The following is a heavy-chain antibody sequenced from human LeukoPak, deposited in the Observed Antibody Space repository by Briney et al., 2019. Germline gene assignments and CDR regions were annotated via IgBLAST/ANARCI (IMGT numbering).Heavy chain of an antibody. CDR2: NSGSGGST. D-gene: IGHD3-3*01. CDR1: GFTFSSYA. V-gene: IGHV3-23*01. CDR3: AKAGPSYDFWSPDAFDI. J-gene: IGHJ3*02. Sequence: GGSLRLSCAASGFTFSSYAMSWVRQAPGKGLEWVSANSGSGGSTYYADSVKGRFTISRDNSKNTLYLQMNSLRAEDTAVYYCAKAGPSYDFWSPDAFDIWGQGTMVTVSS.